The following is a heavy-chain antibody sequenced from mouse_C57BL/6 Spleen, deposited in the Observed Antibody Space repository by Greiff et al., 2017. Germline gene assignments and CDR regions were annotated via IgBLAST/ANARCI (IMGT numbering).Heavy chain of an antibody. CDR2: IDPSDSYT. Sequence: QVQLQQPGAELVMPGASVKLSCKASGYTFTSYWMPWVKQRPGQGLEWIGEIDPSDSYTNYNQKFKGKSTLTVDKSSSTAYMQLSSLTSEDSAVYYCARRDYSKEWYFDVWGTGTTVTVSS. J-gene: IGHJ1*03. CDR1: GYTFTSYW. CDR3: ARRDYSKEWYFDV. D-gene: IGHD2-5*01. V-gene: IGHV1-69*01.